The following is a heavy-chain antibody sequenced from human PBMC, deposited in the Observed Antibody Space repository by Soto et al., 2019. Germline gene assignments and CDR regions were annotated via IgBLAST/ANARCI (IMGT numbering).Heavy chain of an antibody. CDR3: ARGYSHYAH. V-gene: IGHV4-61*01. Sequence: SETLSLTCTVSGGPVSRDSNFWSWIRQPPGKGLEWIGYIYYSGPSRYNPSLESRVTISIDSSKNQVSLTLTSVTAADTAVYYCARGYSHYAHWGRGTLVTVSS. J-gene: IGHJ4*02. CDR1: GGPVSRDSNF. CDR2: IYYSGPS. D-gene: IGHD4-4*01.